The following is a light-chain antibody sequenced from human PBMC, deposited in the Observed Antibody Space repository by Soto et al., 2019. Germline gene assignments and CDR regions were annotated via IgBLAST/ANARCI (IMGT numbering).Light chain of an antibody. V-gene: IGLV2-14*01. CDR3: SSYSISTAYL. CDR2: EVS. CDR1: KNDIGVYDY. J-gene: IGLJ1*01. Sequence: QSVLTQPPSASGSPGQSVTISCTGTKNDIGVYDYVSWYQLHPGKAPKLMVFEVSNRPSGVSYRFSGSKSGNTASLTISGLQAEDEADYFCSSYSISTAYLFGTGTKVTVL.